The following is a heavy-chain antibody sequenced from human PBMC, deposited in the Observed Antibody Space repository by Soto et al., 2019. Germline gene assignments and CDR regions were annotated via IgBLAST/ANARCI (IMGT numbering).Heavy chain of an antibody. Sequence: ASVKVSCKASGYTFTSYDINWVRQATGQGLEWMGWMNPNSGNTGYAQKFQGRVTMTRNTSISTAYMELSSLRSEDTAVYYCARQPTKGYGDYGDAFDIWGQGTMVTVSS. CDR3: ARQPTKGYGDYGDAFDI. D-gene: IGHD4-17*01. V-gene: IGHV1-8*01. CDR2: MNPNSGNT. CDR1: GYTFTSYD. J-gene: IGHJ3*02.